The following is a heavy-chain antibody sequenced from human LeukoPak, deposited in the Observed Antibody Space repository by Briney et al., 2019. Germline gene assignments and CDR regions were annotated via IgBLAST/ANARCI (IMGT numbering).Heavy chain of an antibody. V-gene: IGHV1-3*01. J-gene: IGHJ6*04. Sequence: ASVKVSCKASGYTFTSYAMHWVRQASGQRLEWMGWINAGNGNTKYSQKFQGRVTITRDTSASTAYMELSSLRSEDTAVYYCARLESITMVRGVIKDGMDVWGKGTTVTVS. CDR3: ARLESITMVRGVIKDGMDV. CDR1: GYTFTSYA. CDR2: INAGNGNT. D-gene: IGHD3-10*01.